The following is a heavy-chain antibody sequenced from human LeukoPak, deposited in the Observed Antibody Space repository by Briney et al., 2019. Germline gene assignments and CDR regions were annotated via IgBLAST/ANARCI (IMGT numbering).Heavy chain of an antibody. CDR1: GDSVSSNSAA. CDR2: TYYRSKWYY. D-gene: IGHD3-22*01. Sequence: SQTLSLTCAISGDSVSSNSAAWNWIRQSPSGGLEWLGRTYYRSKWYYDYAASVKSRITINPETSKNQFSLQLNSVTPEDTAVYYCARGHYDSSGYYLGFDVWGQGTTVTVSS. CDR3: ARGHYDSSGYYLGFDV. V-gene: IGHV6-1*01. J-gene: IGHJ6*02.